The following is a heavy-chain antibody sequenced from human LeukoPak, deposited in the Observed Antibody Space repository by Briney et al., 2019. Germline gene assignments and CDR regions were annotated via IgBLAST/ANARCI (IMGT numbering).Heavy chain of an antibody. CDR1: GGSFSGYY. Sequence: SETLSLTCAVYGGSFSGYYWSWIRQPPGKGLEWIGEINHSGSTNYNPSLKSRVTISVDTSKNQFSLKLSSVTAADTAVYYCARNSLIAENYGYYYFSYMDVWGKGTTVTVSS. CDR2: INHSGST. V-gene: IGHV4-34*01. CDR3: ARNSLIAENYGYYYFSYMDV. J-gene: IGHJ6*03. D-gene: IGHD2-21*01.